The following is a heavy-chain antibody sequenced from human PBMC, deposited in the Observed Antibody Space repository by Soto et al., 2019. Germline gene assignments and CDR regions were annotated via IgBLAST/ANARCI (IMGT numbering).Heavy chain of an antibody. D-gene: IGHD6-13*01. V-gene: IGHV1-24*01. Sequence: GASVKVSCKVSGYTLTELSMHWVRQAPGKGLEWMGGFDPEDGETIYAQKFQGRVTMTEDTSTDTAYMELSSLRSEDTAVYYCATDSSSWSRRNAFDIWGQVTMVTVSS. J-gene: IGHJ3*02. CDR1: GYTLTELS. CDR3: ATDSSSWSRRNAFDI. CDR2: FDPEDGET.